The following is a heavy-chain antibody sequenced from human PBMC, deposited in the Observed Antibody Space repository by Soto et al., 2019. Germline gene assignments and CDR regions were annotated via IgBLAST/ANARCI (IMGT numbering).Heavy chain of an antibody. CDR1: GASISGSSYQ. J-gene: IGHJ5*02. V-gene: IGHV4-39*01. CDR2: IHYSGSA. CDR3: ARTANWLDP. Sequence: SETLSLTCTVSGASISGSSYQWGWIRQPPGKGLEWIGNIHYSGSAYYNPALKSRVTISLDTSKNQVSLKLSSVTAADTAVYYCARTANWLDPWGQGTLVTVSS.